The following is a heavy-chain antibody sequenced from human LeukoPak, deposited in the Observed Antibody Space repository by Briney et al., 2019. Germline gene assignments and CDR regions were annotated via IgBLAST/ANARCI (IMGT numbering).Heavy chain of an antibody. CDR3: ARGDYHSYYGSGSYNY. J-gene: IGHJ4*02. CDR1: GYTFTSYD. D-gene: IGHD3-10*01. Sequence: ASVKVSCKASGYTFTSYDINWVRQATGQGLEWMGWMNPNTGNTGYAQKFQGRVTMTRNTSISTAYMELSSLRSEDTAVYYCARGDYHSYYGSGSYNYWGQGTLVTVSS. V-gene: IGHV1-8*01. CDR2: MNPNTGNT.